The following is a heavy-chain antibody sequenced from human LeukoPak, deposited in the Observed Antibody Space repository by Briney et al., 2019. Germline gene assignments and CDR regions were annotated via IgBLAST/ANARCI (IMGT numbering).Heavy chain of an antibody. CDR3: ARGVRKSLITMVRGRNFYYFDY. CDR1: GYTFTSYD. V-gene: IGHV1-8*01. J-gene: IGHJ4*02. D-gene: IGHD3-10*01. CDR2: MNPNSGNT. Sequence: ASVKVSCEASGYTFTSYDINWVRQATGQGLEWMGWMNPNSGNTGYAQKFQGRVTMTRNTSISTAYMELSSLRSEDTAVYYCARGVRKSLITMVRGRNFYYFDYWGQGTLVTVSS.